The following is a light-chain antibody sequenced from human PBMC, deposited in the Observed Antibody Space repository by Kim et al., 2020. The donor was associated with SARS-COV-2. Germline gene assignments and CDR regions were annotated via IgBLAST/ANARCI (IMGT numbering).Light chain of an antibody. CDR2: DVS. CDR3: CSYAGSYSYI. CDR1: SSDVGGYNY. V-gene: IGLV2-11*01. Sequence: QSALTQPRSVSGSPGQSVTISCTGTSSDVGGYNYVSWYQQHPGKAPKLMIYDVSKRPSGVPDRFSGSKSGNTASLTVSGLQAEDEADYYCCSYAGSYSYIFENGTKVT. J-gene: IGLJ1*01.